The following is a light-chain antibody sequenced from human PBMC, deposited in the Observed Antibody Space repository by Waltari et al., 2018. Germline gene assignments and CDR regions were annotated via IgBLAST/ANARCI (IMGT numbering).Light chain of an antibody. CDR1: KLGEKY. CDR2: EYS. Sequence: SYELTQPPSVSVSPGQTASITCSGAKLGEKYACWYQQKPGQSPVVVIYEYSKRPSGIAERFSGYNSGNTATLAISGTQAMDEADYYCQAWDSSTVVFGGGTKLTVL. CDR3: QAWDSSTVV. V-gene: IGLV3-1*01. J-gene: IGLJ2*01.